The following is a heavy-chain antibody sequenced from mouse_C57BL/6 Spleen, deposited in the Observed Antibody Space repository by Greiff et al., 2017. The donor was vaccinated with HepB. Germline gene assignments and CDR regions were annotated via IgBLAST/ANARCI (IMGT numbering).Heavy chain of an antibody. CDR2: IYPGDGDT. D-gene: IGHD1-1*01. J-gene: IGHJ2*01. V-gene: IGHV1-82*01. CDR1: GYAFSSSW. CDR3: SRSEITTVPFDY. Sequence: QVQLQQSGPELVKPGASVKISCKASGYAFSSSWMNWVKQRPGKGLEWIGRIYPGDGDTNYNGKFKGKATLTADKSSSTAYMQLSSLTSEDSAVYFCSRSEITTVPFDYWGQGTTLTVSS.